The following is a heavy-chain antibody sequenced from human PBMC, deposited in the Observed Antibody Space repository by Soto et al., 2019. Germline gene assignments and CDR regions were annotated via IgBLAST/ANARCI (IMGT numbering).Heavy chain of an antibody. D-gene: IGHD6-19*01. Sequence: GASVKVSCKASGYTFTSYAMHWVRQAPGQRLEWMGWINAGNGNTKYSQKFQGRVTITRDTSASTAYMELSSLRSEDTAVYYCASGVLSAVAEKYYYYYGMDVWGQGTTVTVSS. V-gene: IGHV1-3*01. CDR3: ASGVLSAVAEKYYYYYGMDV. CDR2: INAGNGNT. J-gene: IGHJ6*02. CDR1: GYTFTSYA.